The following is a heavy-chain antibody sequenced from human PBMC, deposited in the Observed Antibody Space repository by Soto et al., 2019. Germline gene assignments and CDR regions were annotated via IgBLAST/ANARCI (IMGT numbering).Heavy chain of an antibody. D-gene: IGHD1-1*01. CDR3: AKEGYNWNDGRVY. Sequence: GALRLSCAASGFIFSSYLMHWVRQAPGEGLEWVSAINGSGGSTHYADSVKGRFTIYRDNSKNTLYLQMNSLRAEDTAVYYCAKEGYNWNDGRVYWGQGTLVTVSS. CDR2: INGSGGST. CDR1: GFIFSSYL. V-gene: IGHV3-23*01. J-gene: IGHJ4*02.